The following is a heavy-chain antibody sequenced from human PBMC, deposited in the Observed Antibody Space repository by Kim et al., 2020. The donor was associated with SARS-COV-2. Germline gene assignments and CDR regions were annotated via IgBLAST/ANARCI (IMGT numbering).Heavy chain of an antibody. CDR3: ARVIPATYYFDY. J-gene: IGHJ4*02. V-gene: IGHV3-74*01. D-gene: IGHD2-2*01. CDR1: GFTFSSYW. Sequence: GGSLRLSCAASGFTFSSYWMHWVRQAPGKGLVWVSRINSDGSSTSYADSVKGRFTISRDNAKNTLYLQMNSLRAEDTAVYYCARVIPATYYFDYWGQGTLVTVSS. CDR2: INSDGSST.